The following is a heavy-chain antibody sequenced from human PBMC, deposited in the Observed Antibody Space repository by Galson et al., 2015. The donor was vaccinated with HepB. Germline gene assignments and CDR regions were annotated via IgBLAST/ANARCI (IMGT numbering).Heavy chain of an antibody. V-gene: IGHV3-21*01. Sequence: SLRLSCAASGFTFSSYIMNWVRQAPGKGLEWVSSISTSSRYIYYADSVKGRFTISRDNAKNSLYLQMNSLRAEDTAVYYCARENNEGFDYWGQGTPVTVSS. CDR3: ARENNEGFDY. CDR2: ISTSSRYI. CDR1: GFTFSSYI. D-gene: IGHD1-1*01. J-gene: IGHJ4*02.